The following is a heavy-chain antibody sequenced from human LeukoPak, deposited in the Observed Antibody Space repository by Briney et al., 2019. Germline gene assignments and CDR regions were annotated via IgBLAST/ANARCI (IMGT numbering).Heavy chain of an antibody. CDR3: ARDNRDIAVVPAAMGDYYYYGMDV. CDR1: GFAFSNYW. J-gene: IGHJ6*02. Sequence: PGGSLRLSRAASGFAFSNYWMSWVRQAPGKGLEWVASIKQDESDKYNVGSVKGRFTISRDNAKRSRCLQMNSLRAEDTAVYYCARDNRDIAVVPAAMGDYYYYGMDVWGQGTTVSVSS. D-gene: IGHD2-2*01. CDR2: IKQDESDK. V-gene: IGHV3-7*05.